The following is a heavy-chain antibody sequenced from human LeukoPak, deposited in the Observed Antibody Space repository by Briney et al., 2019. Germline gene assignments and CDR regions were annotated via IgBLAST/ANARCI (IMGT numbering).Heavy chain of an antibody. CDR2: ITPIFGTA. CDR1: GGTFRSNA. D-gene: IGHD4-23*01. Sequence: ASVKVSCKASGGTFRSNAISWVRQAPGQGLERMGGITPIFGTANYAQKFQGGVTITAVESMSTAYMELSSLRSEDTAVYYCARGWLAETTVVTPYNYWGQGTLVTVSS. V-gene: IGHV1-69*13. J-gene: IGHJ4*02. CDR3: ARGWLAETTVVTPYNY.